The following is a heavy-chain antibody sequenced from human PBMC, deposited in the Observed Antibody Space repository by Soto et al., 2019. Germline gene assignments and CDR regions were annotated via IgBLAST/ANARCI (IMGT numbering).Heavy chain of an antibody. CDR3: ARSRDGYSFYFYYGMDG. CDR2: ILHDGSAE. D-gene: IGHD4-4*01. J-gene: IGHJ6*02. CDR1: GLTFTSYD. Sequence: GGSLQLSCSACGLTFTSYDMHWVRQAPGKGLEWMALILHDGSAEYYADSVKGRFTISRDNSRSTLYLQMNSLRAEDTAVYYCARSRDGYSFYFYYGMDGWGQGTTVTVSS. V-gene: IGHV3-30*03.